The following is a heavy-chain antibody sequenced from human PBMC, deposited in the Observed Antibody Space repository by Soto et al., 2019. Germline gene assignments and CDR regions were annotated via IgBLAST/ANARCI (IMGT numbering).Heavy chain of an antibody. CDR1: GYTFASYG. V-gene: IGHV1-18*01. Sequence: GASVNVSCKASGYTFASYGISWVRQAPGQGLEWMGWISAYNGNTNYAQKLQGRVTMTTDTSTSTAYMELRSLRSDDTAVYYCARAWARIAAAGQGSYMDVWGKGTTVTVSS. J-gene: IGHJ6*03. CDR2: ISAYNGNT. D-gene: IGHD6-13*01. CDR3: ARAWARIAAAGQGSYMDV.